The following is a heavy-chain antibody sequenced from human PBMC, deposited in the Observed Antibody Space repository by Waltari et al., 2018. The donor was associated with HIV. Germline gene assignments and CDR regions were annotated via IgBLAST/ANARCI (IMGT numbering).Heavy chain of an antibody. CDR3: ARDSTSMVSYFDY. V-gene: IGHV3-30-3*01. CDR2: ISYDGSAK. CDR1: GFTCCSFA. J-gene: IGHJ4*02. Sequence: QVHLVESGGGVVQPGRSLRLSCSASGFTCCSFAMHWVRQSPGKGLEWVALISYDGSAKYYADSVKGRFTISRDNSKNTLYLQMKNLGTDDTAVFFCARDSTSMVSYFDYWGRGILVTVSS. D-gene: IGHD5-18*01.